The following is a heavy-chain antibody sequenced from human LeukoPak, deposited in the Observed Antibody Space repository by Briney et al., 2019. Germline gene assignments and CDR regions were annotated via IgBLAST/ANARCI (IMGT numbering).Heavy chain of an antibody. J-gene: IGHJ4*02. Sequence: KPSEPLSLTCAVYGESLSGYYWSWLRQPPGKGLVWIGEINHSGSTNYNPSLKSRVTISVDTSKNQFSLKLSSVTAADTAVYYCARGSSSGWYSDYWGQGTLVTVSS. CDR1: GESLSGYY. CDR3: ARGSSSGWYSDY. CDR2: INHSGST. D-gene: IGHD6-19*01. V-gene: IGHV4-34*01.